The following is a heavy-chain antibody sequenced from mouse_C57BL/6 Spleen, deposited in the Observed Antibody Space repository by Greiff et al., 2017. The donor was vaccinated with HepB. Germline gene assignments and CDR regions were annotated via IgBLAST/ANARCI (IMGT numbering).Heavy chain of an antibody. CDR1: GYAFSSSW. D-gene: IGHD2-3*01. V-gene: IGHV1-82*01. CDR2: IYPGDGDT. Sequence: QVLLQQSGPELVKPGASVKISCKASGYAFSSSWMNWGKERPGKGLEWIGRIYPGDGDTNYNGKFKGKANLTADKSSSTACMQLSILKSEDSAVYFCARGGYDNYFDYWSQGSTLAVCS. J-gene: IGHJ2*01. CDR3: ARGGYDNYFDY.